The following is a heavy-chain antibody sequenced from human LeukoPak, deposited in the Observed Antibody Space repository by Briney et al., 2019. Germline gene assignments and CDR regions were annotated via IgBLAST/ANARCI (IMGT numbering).Heavy chain of an antibody. CDR3: AKRGSSGYGYYFDY. D-gene: IGHD3-22*01. J-gene: IGHJ4*02. Sequence: ASVTVSCKASGYTFTSYGISWVRQAPGHGLEWMGWISAYNGNTNYAQKLQGKATMTTDTSTSTAYMELRSQRCEDTAAYYCAKRGSSGYGYYFDYWGQGTLVTVSS. V-gene: IGHV1-18*01. CDR2: ISAYNGNT. CDR1: GYTFTSYG.